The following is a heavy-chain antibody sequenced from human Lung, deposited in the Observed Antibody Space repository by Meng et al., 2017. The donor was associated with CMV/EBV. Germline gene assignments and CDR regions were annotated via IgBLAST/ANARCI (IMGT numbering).Heavy chain of an antibody. J-gene: IGHJ4*02. CDR1: TYS. Sequence: TYSLNWVRQAPGQGLEWIGLIHTDTGRPTYAQDFAGRFFFSLDIAVSTAYLQINGLRADDTAVYYCARTYDHRWRNHHYLDSWGQGTLVTVSS. CDR2: IHTDTGRP. D-gene: IGHD3-16*02. V-gene: IGHV7-4-1*02. CDR3: ARTYDHRWRNHHYLDS.